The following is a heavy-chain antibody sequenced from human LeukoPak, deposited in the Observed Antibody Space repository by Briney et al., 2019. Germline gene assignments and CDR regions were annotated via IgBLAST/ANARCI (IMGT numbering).Heavy chain of an antibody. CDR2: I. D-gene: IGHD5-12*01. J-gene: IGHJ4*02. V-gene: IGHV3-11*01. Sequence: NPGGSLRLSCAASGFIFSDYYMSWIRQAPGKGLEWVSYIKGRFTISRDNAKDSLYLQMNSLRAEDTAVYYCARDPGSGYEEHFDYWGQGTLVTVSS. CDR3: ARDPGSGYEEHFDY. CDR1: GFIFSDYY.